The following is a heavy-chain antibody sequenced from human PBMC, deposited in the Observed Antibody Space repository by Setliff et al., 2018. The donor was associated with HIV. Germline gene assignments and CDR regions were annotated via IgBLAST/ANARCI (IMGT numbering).Heavy chain of an antibody. CDR2: IYTSGST. CDR3: ARTPEDYDQYFFDR. CDR1: GGSFSGFY. D-gene: IGHD3-22*01. V-gene: IGHV4-4*09. J-gene: IGHJ4*02. Sequence: SETLSLTCAVYGGSFSGFYWNWMRQPPGKGLEWIGYIYTSGSTNYNPSLEGRVTISVDTSKNQFSLKLSSVTAADTAVYYCARTPEDYDQYFFDRWGQGTLVTVSS.